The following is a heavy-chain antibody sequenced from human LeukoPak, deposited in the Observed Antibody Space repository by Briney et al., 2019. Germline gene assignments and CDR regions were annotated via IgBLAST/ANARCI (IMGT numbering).Heavy chain of an antibody. CDR1: GYSITSSSW. J-gene: IGHJ4*02. D-gene: IGHD3-3*01. V-gene: IGHV4-28*03. CDR2: IYHSGTT. CDR3: ARGSPRLRFLEWLRTDQIDY. Sequence: PSETLSLTCAVSGYSITSSSWWGWIRPPPGKGLEWIGYIYHSGTTYYNPSLQSRVTISVDTSKNQFSLKLSSVTAADTAVYYCARGSPRLRFLEWLRTDQIDYWGQGTLVTVSS.